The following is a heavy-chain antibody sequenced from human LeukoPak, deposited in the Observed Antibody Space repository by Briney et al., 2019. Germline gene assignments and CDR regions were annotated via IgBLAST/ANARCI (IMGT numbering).Heavy chain of an antibody. CDR2: ISSSSSYI. CDR1: GFTFSSYS. CDR3: AKKSCSTTNCPSDF. D-gene: IGHD2-2*01. J-gene: IGHJ4*02. V-gene: IGHV3-21*04. Sequence: PGGSLRLSCAASGFTFSSYSMNWVRQAPGKGLEWVSSISSSSSYIYYADSVKGRFTISRDNAKNSLYLQMNSLRAEDTALYYCAKKSCSTTNCPSDFWGQGTLVTVSS.